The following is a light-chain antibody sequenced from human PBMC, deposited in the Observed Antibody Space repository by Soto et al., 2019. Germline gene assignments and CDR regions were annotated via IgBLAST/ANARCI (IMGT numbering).Light chain of an antibody. J-gene: IGKJ2*01. Sequence: DIQMTQSPSTLSASLGDRVTITCRASQSISTWLAWYQQKPGKAPNLLIHDASSLESGVPSRFSGSGSGTDFTLTLNRLQPDDFATYYCQQYTTYPYTFGQGTKLEIK. V-gene: IGKV1-5*01. CDR1: QSISTW. CDR3: QQYTTYPYT. CDR2: DAS.